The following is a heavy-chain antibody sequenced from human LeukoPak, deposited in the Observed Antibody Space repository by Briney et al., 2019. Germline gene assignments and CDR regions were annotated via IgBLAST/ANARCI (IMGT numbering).Heavy chain of an antibody. CDR2: ISSSSSYI. Sequence: ETLSLTCTVSGYSMSSGYYWGWIRQPPGKGLEWVSSISSSSSYIYYADSVKGRFTISRDNARNSLFLQMNSLRAEDTAVYYCARARNGGYNEGAFDIWGQGTMVTVSS. CDR3: ARARNGGYNEGAFDI. V-gene: IGHV3-21*01. J-gene: IGHJ3*02. D-gene: IGHD5-24*01. CDR1: GYSMSSGYY.